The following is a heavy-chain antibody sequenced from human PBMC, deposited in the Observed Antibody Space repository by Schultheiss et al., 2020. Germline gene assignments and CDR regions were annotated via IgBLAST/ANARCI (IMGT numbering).Heavy chain of an antibody. D-gene: IGHD2-15*01. CDR3: ARGGVVVVAATQGFDP. CDR2: IYYSGST. CDR1: GGSFSGYY. V-gene: IGHV4-59*12. Sequence: SETLSLTCAVYGGSFSGYYWSWIRQPPGKGLEWIGYIYYSGSTNYNPSLRSRVTISIDTSNNQFSLKLSSVTAADTAVYYCARGGVVVVAATQGFDPWGQGTLVTVSS. J-gene: IGHJ5*02.